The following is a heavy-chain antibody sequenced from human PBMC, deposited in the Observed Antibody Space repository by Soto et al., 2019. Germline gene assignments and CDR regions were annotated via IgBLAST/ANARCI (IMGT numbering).Heavy chain of an antibody. Sequence: EEQLVESGGGLVQPGGSLRLSCAASGFTFTTYWMNWVRQTPGKGLEWVANIKQDGSEEYYVDSVKGRFTISRDNAKNSLYLQMNGLRAEDTAVYYYARSWFKLRDFEYWGQGTLVTVSS. CDR1: GFTFTTYW. V-gene: IGHV3-7*01. D-gene: IGHD2-15*01. J-gene: IGHJ4*02. CDR2: IKQDGSEE. CDR3: ARSWFKLRDFEY.